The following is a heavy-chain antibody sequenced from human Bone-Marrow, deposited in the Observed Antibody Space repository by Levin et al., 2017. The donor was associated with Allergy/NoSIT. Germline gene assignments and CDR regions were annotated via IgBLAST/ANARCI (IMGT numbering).Heavy chain of an antibody. CDR2: INPRSGIT. Sequence: GASVKVSCKASGYTFTEYYMHWMRQAPGQGLEWMGWINPRSGITNYEQNFQGRVAMTRDTSISTIFLEVTRVRSDDTAIYFCARDASLASRPYYFYGLDVWGQGTTVTVSS. D-gene: IGHD1-1*01. V-gene: IGHV1-2*02. CDR1: GYTFTEYY. J-gene: IGHJ6*02. CDR3: ARDASLASRPYYFYGLDV.